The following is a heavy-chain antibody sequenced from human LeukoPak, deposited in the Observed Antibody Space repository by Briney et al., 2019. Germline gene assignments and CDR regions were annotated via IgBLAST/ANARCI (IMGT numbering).Heavy chain of an antibody. D-gene: IGHD2-2*01. V-gene: IGHV3-53*01. CDR1: GFTVSSNF. J-gene: IGHJ3*02. Sequence: GGSLRLSCAASGFTVSSNFMNWVRQAPGKGLEWVSDYADSVKGRFTISRDNAKNTLYLQMTSLRAEDTAVYYCARGTISWASSAFDIWGQGTMVTVSS. CDR3: ARGTISWASSAFDI.